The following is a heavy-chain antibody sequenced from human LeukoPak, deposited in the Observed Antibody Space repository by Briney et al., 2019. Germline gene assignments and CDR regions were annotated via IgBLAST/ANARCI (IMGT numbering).Heavy chain of an antibody. V-gene: IGHV1-18*01. CDR1: GYTFTSYG. J-gene: IGHJ6*03. Sequence: GASVTVSCKASGYTFTSYGISWVRQAPGQGLEWMGWISAYNGNTNYAQKLQGRVTMTTDTSTSTAYMELRSLRSDDTAVYYCARGRDDILTGYYDIWSGYMDVWGKGTTVTVSS. CDR2: ISAYNGNT. CDR3: ARGRDDILTGYYDIWSGYMDV. D-gene: IGHD3-9*01.